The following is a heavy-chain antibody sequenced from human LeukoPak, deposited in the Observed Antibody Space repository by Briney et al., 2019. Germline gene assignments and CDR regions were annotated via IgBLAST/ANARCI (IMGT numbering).Heavy chain of an antibody. CDR3: ARHDSPTARVVVVPAALDY. CDR2: IYYSGST. D-gene: IGHD2-2*01. CDR1: GGSISSSSYY. J-gene: IGHJ4*02. Sequence: PSETLSLTCTVSGGSISSSSYYWGWIRQPPGKGLEWIGSIYYSGSTYYNPSLKSRVTISVDTSKNQFSLKLSSVTAADTAVYYCARHDSPTARVVVVPAALDYWGQGTLVTVSS. V-gene: IGHV4-39*01.